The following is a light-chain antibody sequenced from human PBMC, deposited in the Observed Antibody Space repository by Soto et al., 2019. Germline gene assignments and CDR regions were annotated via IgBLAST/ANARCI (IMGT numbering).Light chain of an antibody. Sequence: DIPMTQSPSTLSASVGDRVTITCRASQSISSWLAWYQQKPGKAPKLLIYDASSLESGVPSRFSGSGSGTEFPLTISSLQPDDFATYYCQQYNSYSITFGQGTRLEIK. V-gene: IGKV1-5*01. CDR2: DAS. CDR1: QSISSW. CDR3: QQYNSYSIT. J-gene: IGKJ5*01.